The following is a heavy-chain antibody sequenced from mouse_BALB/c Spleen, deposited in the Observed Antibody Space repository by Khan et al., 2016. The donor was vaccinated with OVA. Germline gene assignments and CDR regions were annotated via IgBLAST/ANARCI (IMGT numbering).Heavy chain of an antibody. D-gene: IGHD4-1*01. J-gene: IGHJ3*01. V-gene: IGHV5-6*01. CDR3: ASHLTGSFAY. CDR2: FIVIGFYT. CDR1: ESLSGTYP. Sequence: EVQLVESGGDLVKPGGSLELSFAPPESLSGTYPLSWVRQFQNKKRGGVPTFIVIGFYTYYPDTLKGRFTISRNKAENTLYLQMSSLKSEDTAIYYCASHLTGSFAYWGHGTLVTVSA.